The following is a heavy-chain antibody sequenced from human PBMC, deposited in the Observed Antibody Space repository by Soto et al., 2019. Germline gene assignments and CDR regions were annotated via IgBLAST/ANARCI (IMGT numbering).Heavy chain of an antibody. CDR3: AKLEDDIVVVVAHYFDY. CDR2: ISGSGGST. V-gene: IGHV3-23*01. Sequence: GGSLRLSCAASGFTFSSYAMSWVRQAPGKGLEWVSAISGSGGSTYYADSVKGRFTISRDNSKNTLYLQMNSLRAEDTAVYYCAKLEDDIVVVVAHYFDYWGQGTLVTVSS. D-gene: IGHD2-15*01. J-gene: IGHJ4*02. CDR1: GFTFSSYA.